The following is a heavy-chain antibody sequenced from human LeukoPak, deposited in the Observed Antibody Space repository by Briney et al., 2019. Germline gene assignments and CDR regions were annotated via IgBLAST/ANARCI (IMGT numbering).Heavy chain of an antibody. D-gene: IGHD3-22*01. CDR3: ARDPSITMIVVSSHFDY. J-gene: IGHJ4*02. CDR1: GGTFSSYA. Sequence: GASVKVSCKASGGTFSSYAISWVRQAPGQGLEWMGRIIPILGIANYAQKFQGRVTITADKSTSTASMELSSLRSEDTAVYYCARDPSITMIVVSSHFDYWGQGTLVTVSS. CDR2: IIPILGIA. V-gene: IGHV1-69*04.